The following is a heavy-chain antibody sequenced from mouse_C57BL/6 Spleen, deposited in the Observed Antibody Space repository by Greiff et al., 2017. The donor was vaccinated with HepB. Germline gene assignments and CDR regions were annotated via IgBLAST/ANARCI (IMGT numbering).Heavy chain of an antibody. D-gene: IGHD1-1*01. CDR3: ARRNYGRYFDV. CDR1: GYTFTSSW. Sequence: QVQLQQPGAALVRPGSSVKLSCKASGYTFTSSWMHCVKQRPIQGLEWIGNIDPSDSETHYNQKFTDKATLTVDKSSSTAYMQLSSLTSEDSAVYYGARRNYGRYFDVWGTGTTVTVSS. CDR2: IDPSDSET. V-gene: IGHV1-52*01. J-gene: IGHJ1*03.